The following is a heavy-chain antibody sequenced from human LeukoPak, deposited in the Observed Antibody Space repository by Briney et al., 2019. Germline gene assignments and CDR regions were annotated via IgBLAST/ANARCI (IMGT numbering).Heavy chain of an antibody. D-gene: IGHD2-15*01. J-gene: IGHJ4*02. Sequence: GGSLRLSCAASGFTFSSYAMSWVRQAPGKGLEWVSGISWNSGSIGYADSVKGRFTISRDNAKNSLYLQMNSLRAEDTALYYCAKSTVRVAATGFDYWGQGTLVTVSS. CDR1: GFTFSSYA. CDR3: AKSTVRVAATGFDY. V-gene: IGHV3-9*01. CDR2: ISWNSGSI.